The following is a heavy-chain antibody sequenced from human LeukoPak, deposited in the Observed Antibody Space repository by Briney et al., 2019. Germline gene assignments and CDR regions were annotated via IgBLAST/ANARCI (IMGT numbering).Heavy chain of an antibody. J-gene: IGHJ4*02. CDR3: ARASGYYDSSGYHRFDY. CDR1: GFTFSSYW. Sequence: PGGSLRLSCAASGFTFSSYWMSWVRQAPGKGLEWVANIKQDGSEKYYVDSVKGRFTISRDNAKNSLYLQMNSLRAEDTAVYYCARASGYYDSSGYHRFDYWGQGTLVTVSS. D-gene: IGHD3-22*01. V-gene: IGHV3-7*01. CDR2: IKQDGSEK.